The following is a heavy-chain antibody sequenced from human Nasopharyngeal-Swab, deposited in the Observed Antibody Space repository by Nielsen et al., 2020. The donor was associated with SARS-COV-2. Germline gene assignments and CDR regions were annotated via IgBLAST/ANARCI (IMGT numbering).Heavy chain of an antibody. CDR1: GFTFSDYY. V-gene: IGHV3-11*01. Sequence: GESLKISCAASGFTFSDYYMSWIRQAPGKGLEWVSYISSSGSTIYYADSVKGRFTISRDNVKNSLYLQMNSLRAEDTAVYYCARQQLWLHYFDYWGQGTLVTVSS. J-gene: IGHJ4*02. D-gene: IGHD5-18*01. CDR3: ARQQLWLHYFDY. CDR2: ISSSGSTI.